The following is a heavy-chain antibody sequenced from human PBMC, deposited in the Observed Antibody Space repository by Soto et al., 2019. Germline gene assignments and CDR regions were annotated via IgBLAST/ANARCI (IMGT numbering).Heavy chain of an antibody. J-gene: IGHJ4*02. CDR1: GITFSGYW. V-gene: IGHV3-74*01. CDR3: ATVFEH. Sequence: EVQLVESGGGSVQPGGSLRLSCVASGITFSGYWMHWVRQVPGKGLVWVARVDSDGSGTSYADSVKGRFTISRDNAKNTLYLERNSLRVEDKAVYYCATVFEHWGQGSPVTVSS. CDR2: VDSDGSGT.